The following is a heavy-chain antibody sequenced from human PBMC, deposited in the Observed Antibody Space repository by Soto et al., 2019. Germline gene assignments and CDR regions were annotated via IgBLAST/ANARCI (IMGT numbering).Heavy chain of an antibody. V-gene: IGHV1-18*01. J-gene: IGHJ3*02. D-gene: IGHD3-16*01. Sequence: QVQLVQSGPEVKKAGASVKVSCKASGYSFTTHGVSWVRQAPGQGLEWVGWITAYNGIANYAQKFQGRVTMTTDTSTSTVYMELRSLRSDDTAVYYCARDSGNYETFDIWGQGTMVTVSS. CDR1: GYSFTTHG. CDR2: ITAYNGIA. CDR3: ARDSGNYETFDI.